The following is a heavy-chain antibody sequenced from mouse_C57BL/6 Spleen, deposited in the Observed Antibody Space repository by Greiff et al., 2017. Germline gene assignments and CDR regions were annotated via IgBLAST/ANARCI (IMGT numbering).Heavy chain of an antibody. D-gene: IGHD2-5*01. CDR3: ARYYSNYYAMDY. Sequence: VQLQQSGPELVKPGASVKISCKASGYAFSSSWMHWVKQRPGKGLEWIGRIYPGDGDTNYNGKFKGKATLTADKSSSTAYMQLSSLTSEDSAVYFCARYYSNYYAMDYWGQGTSVTVSS. J-gene: IGHJ4*01. CDR1: GYAFSSSW. V-gene: IGHV1-82*01. CDR2: IYPGDGDT.